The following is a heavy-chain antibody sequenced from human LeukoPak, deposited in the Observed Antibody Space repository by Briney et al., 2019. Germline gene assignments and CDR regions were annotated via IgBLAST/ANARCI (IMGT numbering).Heavy chain of an antibody. J-gene: IGHJ4*02. V-gene: IGHV3-23*01. CDR2: ISGSGGST. CDR1: GFTFSSYA. CDR3: AKKKGSGYYYAFDY. D-gene: IGHD3-22*01. Sequence: PGGSLRLSCAASGFTFSSYAMSWXRQAXGXXXXXXXAISGSGGSTYYADSVKGRFTISRDNSKNTLYLQMNSLRAEDTAVYYCAKKKGSGYYYAFDYWGQGTLVTVSS.